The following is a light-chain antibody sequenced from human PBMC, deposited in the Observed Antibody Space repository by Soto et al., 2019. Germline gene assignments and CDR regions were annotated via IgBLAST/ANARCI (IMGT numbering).Light chain of an antibody. J-gene: IGKJ5*01. CDR3: QQRSDWLPIT. V-gene: IGKV3-11*01. Sequence: VLTQSPVTLSLSPGERATLSCRASQSFRGLLAWYQQKPGQAPRLLIYDVSYMATGIPARFSGSGSGTDFTLTISSIEPEDFAVYYCQQRSDWLPITFGQGTRLEI. CDR2: DVS. CDR1: QSFRGL.